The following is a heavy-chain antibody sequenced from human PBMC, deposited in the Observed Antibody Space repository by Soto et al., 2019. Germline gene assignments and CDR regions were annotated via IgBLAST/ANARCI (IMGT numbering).Heavy chain of an antibody. CDR3: ARDKARYYYGSGSSTLFHY. D-gene: IGHD3-10*01. Sequence: QVQLQESGPGLVKPSGTLSLTCAVSGGSISSSNWWNWVRQPPGKGLECIGEIYHSGSTNYNPSLKSRVTISVDKSKNQFSLKLSSVTAADTAVYYCARDKARYYYGSGSSTLFHYWGQGTLVTVSS. CDR2: IYHSGST. V-gene: IGHV4-4*02. J-gene: IGHJ4*02. CDR1: GGSISSSNW.